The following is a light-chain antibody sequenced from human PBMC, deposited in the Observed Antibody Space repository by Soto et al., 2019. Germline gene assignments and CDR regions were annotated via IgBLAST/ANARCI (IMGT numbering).Light chain of an antibody. V-gene: IGKV1-5*03. CDR2: KAS. Sequence: DIQMTQSPSTLSASVGDRVTITCRASQSITDWLAWYQQKPGKAPKFLIYKASNLEGGVPSRFSGRGSGTEFTLTISSVQPDDFATYYGQYWDDYSWTFGQGTKVDIK. CDR3: QYWDDYSWT. J-gene: IGKJ1*01. CDR1: QSITDW.